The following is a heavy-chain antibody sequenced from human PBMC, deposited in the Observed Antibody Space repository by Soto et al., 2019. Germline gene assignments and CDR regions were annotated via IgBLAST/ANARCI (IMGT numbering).Heavy chain of an antibody. J-gene: IGHJ6*02. D-gene: IGHD4-17*01. CDR2: IYYSGST. Sequence: SETLSLTCTVSGGSISSGGYYWSWIRQHPGKGLEWIGYIYYSGSTYYNPSLKSRVTISVDTSKNQFSLKLSSVTAADTAVYYCARDRSDYGGNRILYGMDVWGQGTTVTVSS. CDR3: ARDRSDYGGNRILYGMDV. V-gene: IGHV4-31*03. CDR1: GGSISSGGYY.